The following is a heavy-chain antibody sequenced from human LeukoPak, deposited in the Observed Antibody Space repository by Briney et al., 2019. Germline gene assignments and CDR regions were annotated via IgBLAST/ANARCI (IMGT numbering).Heavy chain of an antibody. D-gene: IGHD6-13*01. CDR3: ARGVAEQQLVNAFDI. CDR1: GYTFTSYD. V-gene: IGHV1-18*01. J-gene: IGHJ3*02. Sequence: EASVKISCKASGYTFTSYDINWVRQATGQGLEWMGWISAYNGNTNYAQKLQGRVTMTTDTSTSTAYMELRSLRSDDTAVYYCARGVAEQQLVNAFDIWGQGTMVTVSS. CDR2: ISAYNGNT.